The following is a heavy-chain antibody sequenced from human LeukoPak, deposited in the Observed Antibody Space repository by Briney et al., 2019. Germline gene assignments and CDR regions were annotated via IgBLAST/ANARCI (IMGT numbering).Heavy chain of an antibody. CDR2: ISSSGSTI. CDR1: GFTFSSYE. Sequence: GGSLRLPCAASGFTFSSYEMNWVRQAPGRGLEWVSYISSSGSTIYYADSVKGRFTISRDNAKNSLYLQMNSLRAEDTAVYYCAELGITMIGGVWGKGTTVTISS. J-gene: IGHJ6*04. CDR3: AELGITMIGGV. D-gene: IGHD3-10*02. V-gene: IGHV3-48*03.